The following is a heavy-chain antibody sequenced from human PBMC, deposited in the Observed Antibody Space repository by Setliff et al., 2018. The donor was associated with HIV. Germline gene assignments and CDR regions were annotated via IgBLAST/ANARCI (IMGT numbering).Heavy chain of an antibody. V-gene: IGHV3-33*06. CDR1: GFTFSSYG. J-gene: IGHJ6*03. D-gene: IGHD6-13*01. CDR2: IWYDGSNK. CDR3: AKDGVAAAGTGGYYYMDV. Sequence: PGGSLRLSCAASGFTFSSYGMHWVRQAPGKGLEWVAVIWYDGSNKYYADSVKGRFTISGDNSKNTLYLQMNSLRAEDTAVYYCAKDGVAAAGTGGYYYMDVWGKGTTVTVSS.